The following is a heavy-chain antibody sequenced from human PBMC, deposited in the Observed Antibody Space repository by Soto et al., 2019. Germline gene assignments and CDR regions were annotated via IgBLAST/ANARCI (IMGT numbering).Heavy chain of an antibody. V-gene: IGHV4-34*01. Sequence: SVIMSHTCAVSGGSFSGYSGTWIRQTPGKGLQWIGQINHSGSSIYNPSLKNRVTISTMSNNKFSLELSSVTAADTAVYYCTRGLFSGSSYSGSWYYFDSWGQGTMVTVSS. J-gene: IGHJ4*02. CDR1: GGSFSGYS. CDR2: INHSGSS. D-gene: IGHD1-26*01. CDR3: TRGLFSGSSYSGSWYYFDS.